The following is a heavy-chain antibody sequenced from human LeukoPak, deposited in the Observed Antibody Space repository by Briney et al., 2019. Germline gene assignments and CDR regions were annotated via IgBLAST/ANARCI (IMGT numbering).Heavy chain of an antibody. V-gene: IGHV3-20*04. CDR1: GFTFDDYG. CDR2: TNWNGGST. Sequence: GGSLRLSCAASGFTFDDYGMSWVRHAPGKGLEWVSGTNWNGGSTGYADSVKGRFTISRDNAKNSLYLQMNSLRAEDTALYYCAREYSSGWYPYYYYYYYMDVWGKGTTVTVSS. D-gene: IGHD6-19*01. J-gene: IGHJ6*03. CDR3: AREYSSGWYPYYYYYYYMDV.